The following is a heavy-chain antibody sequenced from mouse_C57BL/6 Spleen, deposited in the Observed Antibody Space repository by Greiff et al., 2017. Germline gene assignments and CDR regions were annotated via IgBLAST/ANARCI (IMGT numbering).Heavy chain of an antibody. CDR3: ARYGNYGGNFDY. V-gene: IGHV5-4*03. CDR1: GFTFSSYA. D-gene: IGHD2-1*01. J-gene: IGHJ2*01. CDR2: ISDGGSYT. Sequence: EVMLVESGGGLVKPGGSLKLSCAASGFTFSSYAMSWVRQTPEKRLEWVATISDGGSYTYYPDNVKGRFTISRDNAKNNLYLQMSHLKSEDTAMYYCARYGNYGGNFDYWGQGTTLTVSS.